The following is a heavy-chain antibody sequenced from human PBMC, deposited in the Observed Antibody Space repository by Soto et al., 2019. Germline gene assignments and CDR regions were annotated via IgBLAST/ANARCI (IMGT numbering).Heavy chain of an antibody. CDR3: ARHGSYRYYFDY. V-gene: IGHV1-69*01. J-gene: IGHJ4*02. CDR2: IIPIFGTA. D-gene: IGHD1-26*01. Sequence: QVQLVQSGAEVKKPGSSVKVSCKASGGTFSSYAISGVRQAPGQGLEWMGGIIPIFGTANYAQKFQGRVTLTADESTSTAYMELSSLSSEDTAVYYCARHGSYRYYFDYWGQGTLVTVSS. CDR1: GGTFSSYA.